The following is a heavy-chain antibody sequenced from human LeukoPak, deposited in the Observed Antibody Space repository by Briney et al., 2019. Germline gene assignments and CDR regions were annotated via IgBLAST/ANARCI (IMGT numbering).Heavy chain of an antibody. Sequence: GESLKISCKGSGYSFTSYWISWVRQMPGKGLEWMGRIDPSDAYTNYSPSFQGHVTISADKSITTAYLQWRSLKASDTAMFYCATSVGAEYFQHWGQGTLVTVSS. CDR1: GYSFTSYW. CDR3: ATSVGAEYFQH. V-gene: IGHV5-10-1*01. J-gene: IGHJ1*01. CDR2: IDPSDAYT.